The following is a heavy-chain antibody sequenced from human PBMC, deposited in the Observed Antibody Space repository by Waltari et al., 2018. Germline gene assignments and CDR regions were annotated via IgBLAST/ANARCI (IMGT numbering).Heavy chain of an antibody. Sequence: QVQLQESGPGLVKPSQTLSLTCTVSGGSISSGSYYWSWIRQPAGKGLEWIGRIYTSGSTNYNPSLKSRVTISVDTSKNQFSLKLSSVTAADTAVYYCVRGGSLGSARIFVLVYWGQGTLVTVSS. D-gene: IGHD3-3*01. J-gene: IGHJ4*02. CDR1: GGSISSGSYY. CDR3: VRGGSLGSARIFVLVY. CDR2: IYTSGST. V-gene: IGHV4-61*02.